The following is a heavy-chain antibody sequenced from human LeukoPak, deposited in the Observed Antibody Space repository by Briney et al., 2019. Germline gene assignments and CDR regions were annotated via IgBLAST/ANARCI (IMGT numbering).Heavy chain of an antibody. Sequence: PGGSLRLSCAASGFTVGSNYMAWVRQAPGKGLEWVSVLYSGGTVYYADSVKGRFTISRDNSKNTLYLQMNTLRAEDTAVYYCAREGSYDSSTMWYFDYWGQGTLVTASS. V-gene: IGHV3-53*01. CDR2: LYSGGTV. CDR1: GFTVGSNY. D-gene: IGHD3-22*01. J-gene: IGHJ4*02. CDR3: AREGSYDSSTMWYFDY.